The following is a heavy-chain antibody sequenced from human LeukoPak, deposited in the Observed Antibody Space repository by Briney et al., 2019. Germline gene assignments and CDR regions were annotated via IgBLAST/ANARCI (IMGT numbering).Heavy chain of an antibody. Sequence: GGSLRLSCVGSGFTFSSYWMHWVRQAPGKGLVWVSRINSDGSSTNDADSVKGRFTISRDNAKNTLYLQMNSLRAEDTAMYYCAKGSSGWYPTWAYWGQGTLVTVSS. J-gene: IGHJ4*02. D-gene: IGHD6-19*01. CDR2: INSDGSST. V-gene: IGHV3-74*01. CDR3: AKGSSGWYPTWAY. CDR1: GFTFSSYW.